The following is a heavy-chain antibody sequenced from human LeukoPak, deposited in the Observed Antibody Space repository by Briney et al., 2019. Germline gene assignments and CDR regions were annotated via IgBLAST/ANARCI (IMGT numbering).Heavy chain of an antibody. CDR1: GGSISSSSYY. D-gene: IGHD2-21*02. V-gene: IGHV4-39*07. Sequence: PSETLSLTCTVSGGSISSSSYYWGWIRQPPGKGLEWIGSIYYSGSTYYNPSLKSRVTISVDTSKNQFSLKLSSVTAADTAVYYCARDGVATGYCGGDCSVIWGQGTMVTVSS. J-gene: IGHJ3*02. CDR2: IYYSGST. CDR3: ARDGVATGYCGGDCSVI.